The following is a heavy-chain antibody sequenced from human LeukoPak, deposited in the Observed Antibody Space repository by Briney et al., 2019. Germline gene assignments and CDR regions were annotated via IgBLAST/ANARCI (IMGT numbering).Heavy chain of an antibody. J-gene: IGHJ5*02. CDR3: ARALRYFDWLSTSPEYNWFDP. D-gene: IGHD3-9*01. CDR2: ISSSSSTI. CDR1: EFTFSSYS. Sequence: PGGSLRLPCAASEFTFSSYSMNWVRQAPGKGLEWVSYISSSSSTIYYADSVKGRFTISRDNAKNSLYLQMNSLRAEDTAVCYCARALRYFDWLSTSPEYNWFDPWGQGTLVTVSS. V-gene: IGHV3-48*01.